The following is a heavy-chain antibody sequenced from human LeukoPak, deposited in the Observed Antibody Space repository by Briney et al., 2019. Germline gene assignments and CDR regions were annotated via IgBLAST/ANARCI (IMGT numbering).Heavy chain of an antibody. Sequence: SETLSLTCAVSGGSFSGYYWSWIRQPPGKGLEWIGEISHSGSTNYSPSLKSRVTISVDTSKNQFSLNLSSVTAADTAVYYCARALVRATMVWYFVLWGRGTLVTVSS. J-gene: IGHJ2*01. D-gene: IGHD5-12*01. V-gene: IGHV4-34*01. CDR2: ISHSGST. CDR3: ARALVRATMVWYFVL. CDR1: GGSFSGYY.